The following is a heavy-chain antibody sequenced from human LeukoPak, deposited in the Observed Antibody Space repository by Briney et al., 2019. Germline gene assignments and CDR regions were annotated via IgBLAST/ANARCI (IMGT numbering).Heavy chain of an antibody. J-gene: IGHJ4*02. CDR1: GFTVSSND. V-gene: IGHV3-53*01. CDR3: ARDSGDRVFDY. D-gene: IGHD7-27*01. Sequence: GSLRLSCAASGFTVSSNDMSWVRQAPGKGLECISVIYSGGSTDYADSVKGRLTISRDNSKNTLYLQMNSLRAEDTAVYYCARDSGDRVFDYWGQGTLVTVSS. CDR2: IYSGGST.